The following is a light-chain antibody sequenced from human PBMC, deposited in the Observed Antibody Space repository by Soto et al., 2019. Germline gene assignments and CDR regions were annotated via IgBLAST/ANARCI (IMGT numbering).Light chain of an antibody. V-gene: IGKV3-11*01. CDR2: GAS. Sequence: ETVLTQSPATLSLSPGERATLSCRASQSVSYHLAWYQQKPGQAPRLLIYGASNRATCIPARFSGSGSGTDFTHTISSLEPEDFAVYYCQQRTNWAYTFGQGTKLEIK. CDR1: QSVSYH. CDR3: QQRTNWAYT. J-gene: IGKJ2*01.